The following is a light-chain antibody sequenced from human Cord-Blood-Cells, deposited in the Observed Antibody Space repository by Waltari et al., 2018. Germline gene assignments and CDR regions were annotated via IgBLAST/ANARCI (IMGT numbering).Light chain of an antibody. Sequence: QSALTQPPSASGSPGQSVTISCTGTSSDVGGYNYVSWYQQHPGKAPKLMIYEVSKRPSGFPDRFSGSKSGDPASLPVSGLQAEDEADYYCISYAGSNNFVFGTGTKVTVL. V-gene: IGLV2-8*01. CDR2: EVS. CDR1: SSDVGGYNY. J-gene: IGLJ1*01. CDR3: ISYAGSNNFV.